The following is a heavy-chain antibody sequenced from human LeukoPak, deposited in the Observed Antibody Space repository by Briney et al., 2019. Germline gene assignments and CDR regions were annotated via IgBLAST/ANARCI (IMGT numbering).Heavy chain of an antibody. CDR1: GFPFSSYS. Sequence: GGSLRLSCAASGFPFSSYSMNWVRQAPGKGLEWVSYISSSGSTIYYADSVKGRFTISRDNAKNSLYLQMNSLRPEDTALYYCSTDPRLLIYWGHGTLVTVSS. J-gene: IGHJ4*01. D-gene: IGHD2-8*01. CDR3: STDPRLLIY. V-gene: IGHV3-48*04. CDR2: ISSSGSTI.